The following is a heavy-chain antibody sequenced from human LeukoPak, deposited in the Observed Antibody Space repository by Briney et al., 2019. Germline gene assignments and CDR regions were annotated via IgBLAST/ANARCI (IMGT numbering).Heavy chain of an antibody. D-gene: IGHD5-24*01. CDR1: GFTFSSYS. V-gene: IGHV3-7*01. Sequence: GGSLRLSCAASGFTFSSYSMNWVRQAPGKGLEWVANIKQDGSEKYYVDSVKGRFTISRDNAKNSLYLQMNSLRAEDTAVYYCARERWLHLGWGQGTLVTVSS. CDR3: ARERWLHLG. CDR2: IKQDGSEK. J-gene: IGHJ4*02.